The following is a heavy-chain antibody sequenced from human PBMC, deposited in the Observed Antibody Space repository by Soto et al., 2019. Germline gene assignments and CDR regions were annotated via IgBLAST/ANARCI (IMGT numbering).Heavy chain of an antibody. D-gene: IGHD7-27*01. CDR2: INHSGST. CDR1: GGSFSGYY. V-gene: IGHV4-34*01. Sequence: SETLSLTCAVYGGSFSGYYWSWIRQPPGKGLEWIGEINHSGSTNYNPSLKSRVTISVDTSKNQFSLKLSSVTAADTAVYYCAMANWGFYYGMDVWGQGTTVTVSS. J-gene: IGHJ6*02. CDR3: AMANWGFYYGMDV.